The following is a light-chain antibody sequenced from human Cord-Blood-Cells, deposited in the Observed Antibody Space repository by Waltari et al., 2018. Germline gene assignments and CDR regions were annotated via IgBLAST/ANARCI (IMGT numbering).Light chain of an antibody. CDR2: WAS. CDR3: QQYYSTPPT. Sequence: DIVMTQSPDSLAVSLVESATINCKSSQSVLYSSNNKNYLAWYQQKPGQPPKLLIYWASTRESGVPDRFSGSGSGTDFTLTISSLQAEDVAVYYCQQYYSTPPTFGQGTKVEIK. V-gene: IGKV4-1*01. CDR1: QSVLYSSNNKNY. J-gene: IGKJ1*01.